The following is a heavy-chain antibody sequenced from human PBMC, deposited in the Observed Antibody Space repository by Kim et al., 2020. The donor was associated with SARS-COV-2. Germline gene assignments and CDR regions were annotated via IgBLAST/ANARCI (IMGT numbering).Heavy chain of an antibody. J-gene: IGHJ6*02. V-gene: IGHV3-21*04. Sequence: GGSLRLSCAASGFTFSSYSMNWVRQAPGKGLEWVSSISSSSSYIYYADSVKGRFTISRDNAKNSLYLQMNSLRAEDTAVDYCARSYYYGSGSYYRFYYYYYGMDVWGQGTTVTVSS. D-gene: IGHD3-10*01. CDR2: ISSSSSYI. CDR3: ARSYYYGSGSYYRFYYYYYGMDV. CDR1: GFTFSSYS.